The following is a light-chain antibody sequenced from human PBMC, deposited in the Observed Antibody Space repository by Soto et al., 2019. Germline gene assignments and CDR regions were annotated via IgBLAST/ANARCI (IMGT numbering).Light chain of an antibody. J-gene: IGKJ1*01. V-gene: IGKV3-11*01. Sequence: EIVLTQSPATLSLSPGERATLSCRASQSVSSYLAWYQQKPGQAPRLLIYDASNRATGIPARFSGSGSGTDFTLTISRLEPEDFAVYYCQQRINWPRTFGHGTQVEIK. CDR2: DAS. CDR1: QSVSSY. CDR3: QQRINWPRT.